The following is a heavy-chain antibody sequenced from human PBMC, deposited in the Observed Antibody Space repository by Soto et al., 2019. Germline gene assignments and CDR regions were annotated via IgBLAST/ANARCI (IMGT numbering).Heavy chain of an antibody. J-gene: IGHJ4*02. CDR3: ARVAVSGDRPEFEFDY. CDR2: IYPGDSDT. CDR1: GYNFTTYW. Sequence: PGESLKISCKGSGYNFTTYWIAWVRQMPGKGLEWMGIIYPGDSDTTYSPSFRGQVTMSADKSISTAYLQWSSLKASDTAMYYCARVAVSGDRPEFEFDYWGQGTLVTVSS. V-gene: IGHV5-51*01. D-gene: IGHD6-19*01.